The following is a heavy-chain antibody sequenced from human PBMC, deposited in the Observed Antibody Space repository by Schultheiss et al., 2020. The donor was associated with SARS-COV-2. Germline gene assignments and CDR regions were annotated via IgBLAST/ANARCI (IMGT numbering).Heavy chain of an antibody. J-gene: IGHJ5*02. V-gene: IGHV4-39*07. D-gene: IGHD3-22*01. CDR1: GGSISSSSYY. Sequence: SETLSLTCTVSGGSISSSSYYWGWIRQPPGKGLEWIGSIYYSGSTYYNPSLKSRVTISVDTSKNQFSLKLSSVTAADTAVYYCAREGRADYYDSSGYYYWFDPWGQGTLVTVSS. CDR3: AREGRADYYDSSGYYYWFDP. CDR2: IYYSGST.